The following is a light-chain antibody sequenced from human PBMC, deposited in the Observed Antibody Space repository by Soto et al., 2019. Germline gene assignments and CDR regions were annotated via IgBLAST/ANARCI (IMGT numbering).Light chain of an antibody. V-gene: IGKV1-12*01. CDR2: AAS. CDR3: QQANSFQHT. Sequence: DIQMTQSPSSVSASVGDRVTITCRASQDINNCLAWYQQKPGKAPKLLIYAASTLQSGVPSRFSGSGSGTDFTLTISSLQPEDFATYSCQQANSFQHTFGGGTRVEIK. CDR1: QDINNC. J-gene: IGKJ4*01.